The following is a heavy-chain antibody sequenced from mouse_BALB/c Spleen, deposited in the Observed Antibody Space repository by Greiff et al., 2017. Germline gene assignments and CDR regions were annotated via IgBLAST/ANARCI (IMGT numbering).Heavy chain of an antibody. CDR3: ARRGDGYYYAMDY. CDR1: GYTFTSYT. Sequence: VQLQESAAELARPGASVKMSCKASGYTFTSYTMHWVKQRPGQGLEWIGYINPSSGYTEYNQKFKDKTTLTADKSSSTAYMQLSSLTSEDSAVYYCARRGDGYYYAMDYWGQGTSVTVSS. D-gene: IGHD2-3*01. J-gene: IGHJ4*01. V-gene: IGHV1-4*02. CDR2: INPSSGYT.